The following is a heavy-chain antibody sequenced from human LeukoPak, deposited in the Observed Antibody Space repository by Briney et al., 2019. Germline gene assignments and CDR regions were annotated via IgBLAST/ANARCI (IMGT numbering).Heavy chain of an antibody. CDR2: INHSGST. D-gene: IGHD2-2*01. V-gene: IGHV4-34*01. CDR1: GGSFSGYY. Sequence: SGTLSLTCAVYGGSFSGYYWSWIRQPPGKGLEWIGEINHSGSTNYNPSIKSRVTISVDTSKNQFSLKLSSVTAADTAVYYCAGQGYCSSTSCAQLDYWGQGTLVTVSS. CDR3: AGQGYCSSTSCAQLDY. J-gene: IGHJ4*02.